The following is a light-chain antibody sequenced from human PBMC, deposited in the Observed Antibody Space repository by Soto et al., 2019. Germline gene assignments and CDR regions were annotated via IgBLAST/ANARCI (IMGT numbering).Light chain of an antibody. J-gene: IGLJ3*02. CDR2: EVN. CDR3: SSYTSRSTLV. CDR1: SSDVGVYNY. V-gene: IGLV2-14*01. Sequence: QSALTQPASVSGSPGQSITISCTGTSSDVGVYNYVSWYQQHPGEAPKVLIYEVNNRPSGVSNRFSGSKSGNTASLTISGLQADDEADYYCSSYTSRSTLVFGGRTKLTVL.